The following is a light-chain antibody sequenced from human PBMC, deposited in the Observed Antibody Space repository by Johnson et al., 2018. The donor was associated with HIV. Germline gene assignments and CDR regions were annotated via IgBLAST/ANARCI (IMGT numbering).Light chain of an antibody. CDR2: DNN. CDR1: SSNIGNNY. Sequence: QSVLTQPPSVSAAPGQKVTISCSGSSSNIGNNYVSWYQQLPGTAPKLLIYDNNKRPSGIPDRFSGSKSGTSATLGITGLQTGDEADYYCGTWDSSLSAGLIGTGTKGTVL. V-gene: IGLV1-51*01. CDR3: GTWDSSLSAGL. J-gene: IGLJ1*01.